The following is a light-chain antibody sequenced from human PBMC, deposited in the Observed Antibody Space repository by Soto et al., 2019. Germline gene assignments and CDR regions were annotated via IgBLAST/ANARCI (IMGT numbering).Light chain of an antibody. CDR3: SSYTSGSTWV. V-gene: IGLV2-14*01. CDR1: SSDVGAYNY. Sequence: QSALTQPASVSGSPGQSITISCTGTSSDVGAYNYVSGYQQHPGKAPKLMIYEVSNRPSGVSNRFSGSKSGNTASLTISGLQAEDEGDYYCSSYTSGSTWVFGGGTKVTVL. J-gene: IGLJ3*02. CDR2: EVS.